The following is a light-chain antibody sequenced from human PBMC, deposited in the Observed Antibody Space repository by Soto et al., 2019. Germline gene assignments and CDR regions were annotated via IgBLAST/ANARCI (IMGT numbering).Light chain of an antibody. Sequence: DIQMTQSPSAMSASVGDRVTITCRASQDINNYLVWFQQKPGTVPKRLIYAASSLQSGVPSRFSGSRSGTEFTLTISSLQPEDFATYYCLQHNSYPLIFGGGTKVEIK. J-gene: IGKJ4*01. V-gene: IGKV1-17*03. CDR1: QDINNY. CDR3: LQHNSYPLI. CDR2: AAS.